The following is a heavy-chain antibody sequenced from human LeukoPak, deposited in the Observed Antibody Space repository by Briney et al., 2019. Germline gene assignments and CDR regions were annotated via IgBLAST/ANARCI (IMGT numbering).Heavy chain of an antibody. CDR2: IYYSGST. CDR1: GGSISSGDYY. J-gene: IGHJ5*02. Sequence: ASQTLSLTCTVSGGSISSGDYYWSWIRQPPGKGLEWIGYIYYSGSTYYNPSLKSRVTISVDTSKNQFSLKLSSVTAADTAVYYCARGDIVVVPAANGFDPWGQGTLVTVSS. CDR3: ARGDIVVVPAANGFDP. V-gene: IGHV4-30-4*08. D-gene: IGHD2-2*01.